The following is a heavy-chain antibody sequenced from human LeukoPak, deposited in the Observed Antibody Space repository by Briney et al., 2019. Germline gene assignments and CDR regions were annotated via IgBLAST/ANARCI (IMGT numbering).Heavy chain of an antibody. D-gene: IGHD1-14*01. CDR2: INHSGST. CDR3: ARRPGHGSETRFDP. V-gene: IGHV4-34*01. Sequence: SETLSLTCAVYGGSFSGYYWSWIRQPPGKGLEWIGEINHSGSTNYNPSLKSRVTISVDTSKNQFSLKLSSVTAADTAVYYCARRPGHGSETRFDPWGQGTLVTVSS. J-gene: IGHJ5*02. CDR1: GGSFSGYY.